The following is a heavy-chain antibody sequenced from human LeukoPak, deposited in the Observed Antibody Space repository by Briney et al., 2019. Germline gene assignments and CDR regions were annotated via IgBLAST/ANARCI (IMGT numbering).Heavy chain of an antibody. J-gene: IGHJ5*02. CDR3: AREETVAGHDP. D-gene: IGHD6-19*01. V-gene: IGHV1-69*06. CDR1: GYTFTDYY. Sequence: GASVKVSCKASGYTFTDYYMHWVRQAPGQGLEWMGGIIPIFGTANYAQKFQGRVTITADKSTSTAYMELSSLRSEDTAVYYCAREETVAGHDPWGQGTLVTVSS. CDR2: IIPIFGTA.